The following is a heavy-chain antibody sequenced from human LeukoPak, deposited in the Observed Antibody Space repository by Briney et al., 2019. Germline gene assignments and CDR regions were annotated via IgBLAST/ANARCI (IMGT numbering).Heavy chain of an antibody. CDR1: GFTFSSYS. V-gene: IGHV3-21*01. CDR2: ISSSSSYI. Sequence: GGSLRLSCAASGFTFSSYSMNWVRQAPGKGLEWVSSISSSSSYIYYADSVKGRFTISRDNAKNSLYLQMNSLRAEDTAVYYCARASSGHDSSGYYSDYWGQGTLVTVSS. J-gene: IGHJ4*02. CDR3: ARASSGHDSSGYYSDY. D-gene: IGHD3-22*01.